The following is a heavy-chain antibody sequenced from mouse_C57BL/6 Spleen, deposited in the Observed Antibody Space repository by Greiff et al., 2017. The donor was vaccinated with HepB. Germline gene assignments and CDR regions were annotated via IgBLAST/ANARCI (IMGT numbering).Heavy chain of an antibody. V-gene: IGHV1-52*01. CDR2: IDPSDSET. J-gene: IGHJ4*01. Sequence: QVQLQPGAELVRPGSSVKLSCKASGYTFTSYWMHWVKQRPIQGLEWIGNIDPSDSETHYNQKFKDKATLTVDKSSSTAYMQLSSLTSEDSAVYYCARWGIDYGNFYYAMDYWGQGTSVTVSS. CDR3: ARWGIDYGNFYYAMDY. D-gene: IGHD2-1*01. CDR1: GYTFTSYW.